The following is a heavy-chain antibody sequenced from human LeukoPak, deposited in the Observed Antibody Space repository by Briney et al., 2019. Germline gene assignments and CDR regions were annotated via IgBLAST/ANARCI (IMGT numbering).Heavy chain of an antibody. CDR2: ISPVFGTA. CDR3: AAEAVHDSGGYYPSLDY. J-gene: IGHJ4*02. D-gene: IGHD3-22*01. Sequence: GASVKVSCKVSGGSFRGYGFTWVRRAPGQGLEWMGGISPVFGTAAYAQKFKGRVTLTTDESTSTAYLDVSSLRHEDTAIYYCAAEAVHDSGGYYPSLDYWGQGTLVTVSS. V-gene: IGHV1-69*05. CDR1: GGSFRGYG.